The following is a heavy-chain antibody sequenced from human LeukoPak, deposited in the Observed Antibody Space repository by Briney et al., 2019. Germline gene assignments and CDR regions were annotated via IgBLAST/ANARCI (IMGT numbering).Heavy chain of an antibody. D-gene: IGHD3-3*01. Sequence: SLRLSCEASGFTFDDYAMHWVRQVPGKGLEWVSGISWNSGSVQYADSVKGRFIISRDNAKNSVYLQMNSLRTEDTAFYYCAKESGYPSWGQGTLVTVSS. J-gene: IGHJ4*02. CDR1: GFTFDDYA. V-gene: IGHV3-9*01. CDR2: ISWNSGSV. CDR3: AKESGYPS.